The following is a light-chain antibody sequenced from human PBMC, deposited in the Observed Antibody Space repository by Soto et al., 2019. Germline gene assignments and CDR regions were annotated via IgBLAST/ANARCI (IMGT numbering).Light chain of an antibody. CDR3: QVRFT. Sequence: EMVLTQSPATLSVSPGERVTLPCRASQSASREMAWYQQRPGQAPRLLIYGASARATGVPARFSGSGSGTEFTLTISSLQPEESAVYYCQVRFTFGQGTKLEIK. CDR2: GAS. J-gene: IGKJ2*01. V-gene: IGKV3-15*01. CDR1: QSASRE.